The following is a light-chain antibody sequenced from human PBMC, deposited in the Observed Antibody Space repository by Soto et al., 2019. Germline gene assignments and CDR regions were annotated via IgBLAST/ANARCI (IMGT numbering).Light chain of an antibody. CDR2: EVT. Sequence: QSALTQPPSVSGSPGQSVTISCTGTSSDVGSYNRVSWYQQPPGTAPKLMIYEVTNRPSGVPDRFSGTKSGNTASLTISGLQAEDEADYYCSSYTTDTTLVVGGGTKLTVL. CDR1: SSDVGSYNR. V-gene: IGLV2-18*02. J-gene: IGLJ2*01. CDR3: SSYTTDTTLV.